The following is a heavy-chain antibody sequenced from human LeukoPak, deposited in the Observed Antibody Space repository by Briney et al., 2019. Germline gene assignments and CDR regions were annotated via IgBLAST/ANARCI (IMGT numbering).Heavy chain of an antibody. V-gene: IGHV4-59*01. Sequence: SETLSLTCTVSGGSISSYYWSWIRQPPGKGLEWIGYIYYSGSTNYNPSLKSRVTISVDTSKNQFSLKLSSVTAADTAVYYCARDLESAMTPGAFDIWGQGTMVTVSS. CDR2: IYYSGST. D-gene: IGHD1-1*01. J-gene: IGHJ3*02. CDR3: ARDLESAMTPGAFDI. CDR1: GGSISSYY.